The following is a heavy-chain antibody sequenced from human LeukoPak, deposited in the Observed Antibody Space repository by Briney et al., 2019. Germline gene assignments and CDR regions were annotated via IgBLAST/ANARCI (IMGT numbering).Heavy chain of an antibody. V-gene: IGHV4-31*03. Sequence: SQTLSLTCTVSGGSISSGGYYWSWIRQHPGKGLEWIGYIYYSGSTYYNPSLKSRVTISVDTSKSQFSLKLSSVTAADTAVYYCAREGEVREMTTWGQGTLVTVSS. D-gene: IGHD5-24*01. CDR1: GGSISSGGYY. CDR2: IYYSGST. J-gene: IGHJ4*02. CDR3: AREGEVREMTT.